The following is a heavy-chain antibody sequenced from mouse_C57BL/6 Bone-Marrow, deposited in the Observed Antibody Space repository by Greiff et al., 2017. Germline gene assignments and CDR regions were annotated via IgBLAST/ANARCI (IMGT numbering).Heavy chain of an antibody. CDR2: IYPRSGNT. V-gene: IGHV1-81*01. CDR1: GYTFTSYG. CDR3: ARRYYGDWYFDV. J-gene: IGHJ1*03. Sequence: VKLQQSGAELARPGASVKLSCKASGYTFTSYGISWVKQRTGQGLEWIGEIYPRSGNTYYNEKFKGKATLTADKSSSTAYMELRSLTSEDSAVYFCARRYYGDWYFDVWGTGTTVTVSS. D-gene: IGHD1-1*01.